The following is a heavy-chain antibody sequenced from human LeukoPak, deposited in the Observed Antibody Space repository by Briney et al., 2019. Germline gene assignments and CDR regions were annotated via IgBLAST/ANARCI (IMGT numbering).Heavy chain of an antibody. CDR1: GFTFSSYS. J-gene: IGHJ3*02. CDR2: ISSSSSTI. D-gene: IGHD2-15*01. Sequence: GGSLRLFCAASGFTFSSYSMNWVRQAPGKGLEWVSYISSSSSTIYYADSVKGRFTISRDNAKNPLYLQMNSLRAEDTAVYYCAKVVGYPGAFDIWGQGTMVTVSS. CDR3: AKVVGYPGAFDI. V-gene: IGHV3-48*04.